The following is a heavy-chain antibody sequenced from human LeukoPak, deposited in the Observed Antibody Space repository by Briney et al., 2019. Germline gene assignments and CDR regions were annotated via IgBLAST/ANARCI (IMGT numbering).Heavy chain of an antibody. Sequence: ASVKVSCKASGGTFSSYAISWVRQAPGQGLEWMGGIIPIFGTANYAQKFQGRVTITADESTSTAYRELSSLRSEDTAVYYCARYDATVTRGFDYWGQGTLVTVSS. CDR2: IIPIFGTA. CDR1: GGTFSSYA. V-gene: IGHV1-69*13. CDR3: ARYDATVTRGFDY. J-gene: IGHJ4*02. D-gene: IGHD4-17*01.